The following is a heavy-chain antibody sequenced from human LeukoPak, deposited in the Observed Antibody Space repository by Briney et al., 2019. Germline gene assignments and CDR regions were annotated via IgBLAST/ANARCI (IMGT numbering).Heavy chain of an antibody. V-gene: IGHV3-7*01. D-gene: IGHD2-15*01. CDR3: ARGISPDP. J-gene: IGHJ5*02. CDR1: GFIFSTYW. CDR2: IKHDGSEK. Sequence: GGSLRLSCTASGFIFSTYWMTWVRQAPGKGLEWVANIKHDGSEKYYVDSVKGRFSISRDNAKNSLYLQMNSLRAEDTAIYYCARGISPDPWGQGTLVTVSP.